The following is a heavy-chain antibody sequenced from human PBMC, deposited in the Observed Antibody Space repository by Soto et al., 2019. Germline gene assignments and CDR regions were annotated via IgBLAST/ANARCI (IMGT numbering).Heavy chain of an antibody. CDR3: ARDPGKTTQYGLHYMDV. Sequence: PGGSLRLSCAASGFTFSSYSMNWVRQAPGKGLEWVSSISSSSSYIYYADSVKGRFTISRDNAKNSLYLQMNSLRAEDTAVYYCARDPGKTTQYGLHYMDVWGKGTTVTVSS. CDR2: ISSSSSYI. J-gene: IGHJ6*03. D-gene: IGHD1-1*01. V-gene: IGHV3-21*01. CDR1: GFTFSSYS.